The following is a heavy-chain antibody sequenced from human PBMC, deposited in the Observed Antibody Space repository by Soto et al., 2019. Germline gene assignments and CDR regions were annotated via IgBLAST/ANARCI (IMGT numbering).Heavy chain of an antibody. CDR1: GFSFTASGVG. V-gene: IGHV2-5*01. D-gene: IGHD3-10*02. Sequence: QITLRESGPTLVKPTQTLTVTCSFSGFSFTASGVGVGWFRQPPGQALQWLALIYWNGNERYGPSLNKRLTVTNDTSKNQVVLTMTNVDPVDTATYFCAHELSGYYYVMDVWGPGTNVTVSS. J-gene: IGHJ6*02. CDR3: AHELSGYYYVMDV. CDR2: IYWNGNE.